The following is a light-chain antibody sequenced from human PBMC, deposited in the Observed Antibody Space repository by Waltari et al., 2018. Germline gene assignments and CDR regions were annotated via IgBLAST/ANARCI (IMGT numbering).Light chain of an antibody. CDR3: QQYGNLPPSVT. CDR2: DAS. Sequence: GDRVTITCQASQGINKYLNWYQQKPGKPPNLLIYDASNLETGVPSRFSGSGSGRHFTLTISSLQPEDIATYYCQQYGNLPPSVTFGQGTRLEIK. V-gene: IGKV1-33*01. CDR1: QGINKY. J-gene: IGKJ5*01.